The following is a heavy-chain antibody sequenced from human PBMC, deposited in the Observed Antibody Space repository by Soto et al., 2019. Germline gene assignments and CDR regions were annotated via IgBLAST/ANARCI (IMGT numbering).Heavy chain of an antibody. CDR3: ARDQGVAAAATDY. CDR2: IWYDGSNK. D-gene: IGHD6-13*01. CDR1: GFTFSSYG. Sequence: QVQLVESGGGVVQPGRSLRLSCAASGFTFSSYGMHWVRQAPGKGLEWVAVIWYDGSNKYYADSVKGRFTISRDNSKNTLYLQMNSLRAEDTAVYYGARDQGVAAAATDYWGQGTLVTVSS. J-gene: IGHJ4*02. V-gene: IGHV3-33*01.